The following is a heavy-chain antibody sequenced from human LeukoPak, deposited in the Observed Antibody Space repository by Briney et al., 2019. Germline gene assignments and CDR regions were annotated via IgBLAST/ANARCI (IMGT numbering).Heavy chain of an antibody. CDR1: GGSISSYY. CDR3: ARSQSSGWYLDWLDP. Sequence: SETLSLTCTVSGGSISSYYWSWIRQPAGKGLEWIGRIYTSGSTNHNPSLKSRVTMSVDTSKNQFSLKLSSVTAADTAVYYCARSQSSGWYLDWLDPWGQGTLVTVSS. D-gene: IGHD6-19*01. CDR2: IYTSGST. J-gene: IGHJ5*02. V-gene: IGHV4-4*07.